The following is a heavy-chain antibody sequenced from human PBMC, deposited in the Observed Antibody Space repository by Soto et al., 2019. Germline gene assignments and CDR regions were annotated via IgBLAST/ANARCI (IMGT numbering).Heavy chain of an antibody. CDR3: ARPYSGGPNDPFDV. J-gene: IGHJ3*01. CDR1: GSSFTNYW. CDR2: IYPGDSHA. V-gene: IGHV5-51*01. D-gene: IGHD1-26*01. Sequence: PGESLKISCKGSGSSFTNYWIGWVRQMPGKGLEWMGIIYPGDSHAIYSPSFQGQVTMSADKSISTAYLQWSSLKASDTAMYYCARPYSGGPNDPFDVWGQGTMVTVSS.